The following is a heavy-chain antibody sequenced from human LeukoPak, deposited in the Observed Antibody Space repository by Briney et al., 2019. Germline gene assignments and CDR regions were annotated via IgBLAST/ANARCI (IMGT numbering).Heavy chain of an antibody. Sequence: ASVKVSCKASGYTFTSYDINWVRQATGQGVEWMGWMNPNSGNTGYAQKFQGRVTMTRNTSISTAYMELSSLRSEDTAVYYCARARSFDWLLSEIYFDYWGQGTLVTVSS. CDR2: MNPNSGNT. V-gene: IGHV1-8*01. CDR1: GYTFTSYD. CDR3: ARARSFDWLLSEIYFDY. J-gene: IGHJ4*02. D-gene: IGHD3-9*01.